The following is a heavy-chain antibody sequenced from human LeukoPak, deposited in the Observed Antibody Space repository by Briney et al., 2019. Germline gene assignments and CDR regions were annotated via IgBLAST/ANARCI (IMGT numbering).Heavy chain of an antibody. J-gene: IGHJ4*02. CDR1: GYTFTSYG. CDR2: INPNSGGT. V-gene: IGHV1-2*02. D-gene: IGHD2-2*02. CDR3: ARASRVPAAIVMEEGGDIDY. Sequence: GASVKVSCKASGYTFTSYGISWVRQAPGQGLEWMGWINPNSGGTNYAQKFQGRVTMTRDTSISTAYMELSRLRSDDTAVYYCARASRVPAAIVMEEGGDIDYWGQGTLVTVSS.